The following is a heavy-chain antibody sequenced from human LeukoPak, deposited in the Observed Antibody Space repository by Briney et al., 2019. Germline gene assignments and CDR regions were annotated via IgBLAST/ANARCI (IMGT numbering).Heavy chain of an antibody. V-gene: IGHV3-7*01. D-gene: IGHD3-3*01. CDR3: ARDLLVLRFLEWINPLSGFDY. Sequence: AGGSLRLSCAASGFTFSSYWMSGVREARGRGGEWVANIKQDGSEKYYVDSGKGRFTISRDNDKNSLYLQMNSLRAEDTAVYYCARDLLVLRFLEWINPLSGFDYWGQGTLVTVSS. CDR1: GFTFSSYW. CDR2: IKQDGSEK. J-gene: IGHJ4*02.